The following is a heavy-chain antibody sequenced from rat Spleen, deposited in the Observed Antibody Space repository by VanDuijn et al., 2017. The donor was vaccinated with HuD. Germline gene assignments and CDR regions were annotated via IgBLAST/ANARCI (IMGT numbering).Heavy chain of an antibody. Sequence: QVQLKESGPGLVQPSQTLSLTCTVSGFSLTSDGVSWVRQPPGKGLEWIAAVSSGGNTYYDSTIKSRLSSSRDTSKSQVVLKMINLRTGGAAAYYCGRANRDSYAHFDYWCQGVMVTVSS. CDR1: GFSLTSDG. CDR3: GRANRDSYAHFDY. D-gene: IGHD1-12*01. CDR2: VSSGGNT. V-gene: IGHV2S12*01. J-gene: IGHJ2*01.